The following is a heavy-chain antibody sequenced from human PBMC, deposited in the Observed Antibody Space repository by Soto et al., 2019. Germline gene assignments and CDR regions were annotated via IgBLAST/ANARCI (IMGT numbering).Heavy chain of an antibody. V-gene: IGHV3-74*01. CDR3: ARVAVTTYYFDY. Sequence: EVQLVESGGDLVQPGGSLRLSCAASGFTFSSYWMHWVRQAPGKGLVWVSRINPDGSRISYADSVKGRFTISRDNAKNTLYLQMNSLGAEDTAVYYCARVAVTTYYFDYWGQGTLVTVSS. CDR2: INPDGSRI. CDR1: GFTFSSYW. D-gene: IGHD4-17*01. J-gene: IGHJ4*02.